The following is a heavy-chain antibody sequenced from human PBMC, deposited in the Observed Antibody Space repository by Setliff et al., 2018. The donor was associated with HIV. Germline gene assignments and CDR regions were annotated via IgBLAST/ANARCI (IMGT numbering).Heavy chain of an antibody. V-gene: IGHV4-34*01. CDR2: INYSGTT. CDR3: ARGRDSSTWYFSHFYYYYYMDV. D-gene: IGHD2-2*01. J-gene: IGHJ6*03. Sequence: SETLSLTCSVSDGSLSGYFWTWIRQSPGKGLEWIGEINYSGTTNYNPSLRSRVTISIDTSKNQFFLKLTSVTAADSARYFCARGRDSSTWYFSHFYYYYYMDVWSRGTTVTVS. CDR1: DGSLSGYF.